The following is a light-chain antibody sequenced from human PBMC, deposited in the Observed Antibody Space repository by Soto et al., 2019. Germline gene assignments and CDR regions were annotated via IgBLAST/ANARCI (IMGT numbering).Light chain of an antibody. Sequence: DIVMTQSPDSLAVSLGERATFSCNSSQNLFSDITKRNYLAWHQHRLGQPPRLILYWASTRQSGVPDRFSGSGSGTHFTLTISSLQAEDVAVYYCQQYYDTPRTFGQGTKVDIK. V-gene: IGKV4-1*01. CDR3: QQYYDTPRT. CDR1: QNLFSDITKRNY. CDR2: WAS. J-gene: IGKJ1*01.